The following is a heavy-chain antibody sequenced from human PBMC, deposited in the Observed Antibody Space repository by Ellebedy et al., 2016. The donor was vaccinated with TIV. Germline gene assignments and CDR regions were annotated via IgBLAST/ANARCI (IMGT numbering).Heavy chain of an antibody. CDR2: IGATGET. V-gene: IGHV3-13*01. Sequence: GGSLRLSXAASEFTFSSYDMHWVRQVPGQGVEWVSGIGATGETWYAGSVKGRFTISRENAKTSLYLQMNSLRADVTAVYYCAKGYGVSWGQGILVTVSS. J-gene: IGHJ4*02. D-gene: IGHD5/OR15-5a*01. CDR1: EFTFSSYD. CDR3: AKGYGVS.